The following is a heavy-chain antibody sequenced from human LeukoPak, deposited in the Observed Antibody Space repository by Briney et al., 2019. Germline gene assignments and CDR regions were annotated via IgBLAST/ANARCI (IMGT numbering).Heavy chain of an antibody. J-gene: IGHJ4*02. CDR3: ARLSGYSSGHYYSDY. Sequence: PSETLSLTCSVSGDSVSSGGYYWSWIRQPPGKGLEWIGHINYSGSTNYNPSLKSRVTTSVDTSKNQISLKLSSVTAADTAVYYCARLSGYSSGHYYSDYWGQGTLVTVSS. V-gene: IGHV4-61*08. CDR2: INYSGST. D-gene: IGHD3-22*01. CDR1: GDSVSSGGYY.